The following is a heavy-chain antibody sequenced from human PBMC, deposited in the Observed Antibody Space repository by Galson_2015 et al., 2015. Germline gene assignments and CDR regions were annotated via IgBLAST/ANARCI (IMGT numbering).Heavy chain of an antibody. J-gene: IGHJ6*02. CDR2: IKQDGSEK. CDR3: ARDVRIGLYYYYGMDV. V-gene: IGHV3-7*03. CDR1: GFTFSSYW. D-gene: IGHD2-15*01. Sequence: SLRLSCAASGFTFSSYWMSWVRQAPGKGLEWVANIKQDGSEKYYVDSVKGRFTISRDNAKNSLYLQMNSLRAEDTAVYYCARDVRIGLYYYYGMDVWGQGTTVTVSS.